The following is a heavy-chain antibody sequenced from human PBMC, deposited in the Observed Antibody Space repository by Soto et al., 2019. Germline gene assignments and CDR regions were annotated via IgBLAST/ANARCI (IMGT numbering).Heavy chain of an antibody. CDR2: IYYSGST. J-gene: IGHJ6*02. CDR1: GGSISSSSYY. D-gene: IGHD2-2*01. CDR3: ARHGVPAAMKPYFYYYYGMDV. Sequence: PSETLSLTCTVSGGSISSSSYYWGWIRQPPGKGLEWIGSIYYSGSTYHNPSLKSRVTISVDTSKNQFSLKLSSVTAADTAVYYCARHGVPAAMKPYFYYYYGMDVWGQGTTVTVSS. V-gene: IGHV4-39*01.